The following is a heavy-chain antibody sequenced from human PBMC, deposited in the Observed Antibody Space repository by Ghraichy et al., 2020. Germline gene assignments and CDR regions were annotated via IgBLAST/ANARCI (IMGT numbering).Heavy chain of an antibody. J-gene: IGHJ4*02. Sequence: ASVKVSCKVSGYTLTELSMHWVRQAPGKGLEWMGGFDPEDGETIYAQKFQGRVTMTEDTSTDTAYMELSSLRSEDTAVYYCATALGGSSGWGYWGQGTLVTVSS. CDR1: GYTLTELS. V-gene: IGHV1-24*01. D-gene: IGHD6-19*01. CDR3: ATALGGSSGWGY. CDR2: FDPEDGET.